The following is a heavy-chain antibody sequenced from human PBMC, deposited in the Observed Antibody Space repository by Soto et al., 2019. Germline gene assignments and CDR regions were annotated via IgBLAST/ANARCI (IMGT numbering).Heavy chain of an antibody. CDR1: GGSFSGYY. CDR3: ARDKITGLFDY. J-gene: IGHJ4*02. D-gene: IGHD2-8*02. CDR2: INHSGST. Sequence: QVQLQQWGAGLLKPSETLSLTCAVYGGSFSGYYWTWIRQPPGTGLEWIGEINHSGSTNYNPSLKRRVTISVDTSKNQFYLKLTSGTAAETAVYYCARDKITGLFDYWGQGTLVTVSS. V-gene: IGHV4-34*01.